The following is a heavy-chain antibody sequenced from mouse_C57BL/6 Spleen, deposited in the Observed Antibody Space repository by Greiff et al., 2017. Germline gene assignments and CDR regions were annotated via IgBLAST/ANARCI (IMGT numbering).Heavy chain of an antibody. Sequence: VQLQQPGAELVKPGASVKMSCKASGYTFTSYWITWVKQRPGQGLEWIGDIYPGSGSTNYNEKFKSKATLTGDTSSSTAYMQLSSLTSEDSAVYYCARWTTVPLDYWGQGTTLTVSS. V-gene: IGHV1-55*01. CDR2: IYPGSGST. CDR3: ARWTTVPLDY. J-gene: IGHJ2*01. CDR1: GYTFTSYW. D-gene: IGHD1-1*01.